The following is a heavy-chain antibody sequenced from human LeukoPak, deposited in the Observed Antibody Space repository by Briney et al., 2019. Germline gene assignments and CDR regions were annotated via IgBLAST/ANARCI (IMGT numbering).Heavy chain of an antibody. V-gene: IGHV4-61*01. CDR1: GGSISSSSYY. CDR2: IYYSGST. Sequence: PSETLSLTCTVSGGSISSSSYYWSWIRQPPGKGLEWIGYIYYSGSTNYNPSLKSRLTISVDTSKNQFSLKLTSVTAADTAVYYCARDRYFDWFHAFDIWGQGTMVTVSS. CDR3: ARDRYFDWFHAFDI. D-gene: IGHD3-9*01. J-gene: IGHJ3*02.